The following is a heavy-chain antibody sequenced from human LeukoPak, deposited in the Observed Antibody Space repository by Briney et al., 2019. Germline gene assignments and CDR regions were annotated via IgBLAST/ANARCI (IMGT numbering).Heavy chain of an antibody. CDR2: ISYDARNK. D-gene: IGHD6-6*01. Sequence: GGSLRLSCAASGFTFSSYAMYWVRQAPGKGLEWVAVISYDARNKYYADSVKGRFTISRDSSKNTLYLQMDSLRAEDTAVYYCTRDHDIAARLFSFDYWGQGTLVTVSS. CDR1: GFTFSSYA. CDR3: TRDHDIAARLFSFDY. V-gene: IGHV3-30*04. J-gene: IGHJ4*02.